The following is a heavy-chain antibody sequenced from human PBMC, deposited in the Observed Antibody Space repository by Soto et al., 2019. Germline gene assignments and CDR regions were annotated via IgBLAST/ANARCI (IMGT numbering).Heavy chain of an antibody. V-gene: IGHV3-30*04. CDR3: ARGWNNPGYLDS. Sequence: QVRLVESGGGVVQPGRSLRLSCAASGFDFSRYAMHWVRQAPGKGLEWMAVIAYDGSGESYSDSVKGCFTISRDNAIDILYLQMNSLKTEDTAIYYCARGWNNPGYLDSWGLGTLITVSS. J-gene: IGHJ4*02. CDR1: GFDFSRYA. D-gene: IGHD1-1*01. CDR2: IAYDGSGE.